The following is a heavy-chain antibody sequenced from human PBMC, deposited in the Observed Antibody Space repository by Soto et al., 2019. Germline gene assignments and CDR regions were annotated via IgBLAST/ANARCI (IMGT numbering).Heavy chain of an antibody. V-gene: IGHV6-1*01. D-gene: IGHD1-26*01. CDR1: GDSVSSNSAA. Sequence: PSQTLSLTCAISGDSVSSNSAAWNWIRQSPSRGLEWLGRTYYRSKWYYEYPVSVKSRITINPDTSKNQFSPQLNSVTPDDTAVYYCARDGISRADYFDYWGQGTLVTVSS. CDR3: ARDGISRADYFDY. J-gene: IGHJ4*02. CDR2: TYYRSKWYY.